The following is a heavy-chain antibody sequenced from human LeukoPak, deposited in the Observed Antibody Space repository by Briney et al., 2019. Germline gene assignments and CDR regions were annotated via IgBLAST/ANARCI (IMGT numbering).Heavy chain of an antibody. Sequence: GASVKVSCKASGYTFTSYHMHWVRQAPGQGLEWLGIIKPSGGSTSYAQKLQGRVTMTRDTSTSTVYMELSSLRSEDTAVYYCARADLFAFDYWGQGTLVTVSS. CDR3: ARADLFAFDY. CDR1: GYTFTSYH. D-gene: IGHD2-21*01. V-gene: IGHV1-46*01. CDR2: IKPSGGST. J-gene: IGHJ4*02.